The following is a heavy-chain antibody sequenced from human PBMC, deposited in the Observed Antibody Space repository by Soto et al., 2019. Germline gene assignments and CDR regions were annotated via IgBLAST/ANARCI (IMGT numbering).Heavy chain of an antibody. V-gene: IGHV3-21*01. CDR1: GFTVSSKY. CDR3: ASLHLITMIVVPPKGGDAFDI. CDR2: ISSSSSYI. J-gene: IGHJ3*02. D-gene: IGHD3-22*01. Sequence: GGSLRLSCAASGFTVSSKYMSWVRQAPGKGLEWVSSISSSSSYIYYADSVKGRFTISRDNAKNSLYLQMNSLRAEDTAVYYCASLHLITMIVVPPKGGDAFDIWGQGTMVTVSS.